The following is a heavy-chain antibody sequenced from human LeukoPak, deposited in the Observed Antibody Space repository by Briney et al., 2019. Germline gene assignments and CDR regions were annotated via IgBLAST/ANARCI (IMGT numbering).Heavy chain of an antibody. Sequence: ASVKVSCEASGYTFTGYYMHWVRQAPGQGLEWMGWINPNSGVTDYAQKFQGRVTMTRDTSISTAYMELSRLTSDDTAVYYCARYKGVDTATVTGLSNWGPGTLVTVSS. CDR1: GYTFTGYY. D-gene: IGHD5-18*01. J-gene: IGHJ4*02. CDR2: INPNSGVT. CDR3: ARYKGVDTATVTGLSN. V-gene: IGHV1-2*02.